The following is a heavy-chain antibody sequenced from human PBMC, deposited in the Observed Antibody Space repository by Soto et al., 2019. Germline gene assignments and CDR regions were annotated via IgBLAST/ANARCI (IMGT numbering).Heavy chain of an antibody. J-gene: IGHJ6*02. CDR1: GGSISSSSYY. V-gene: IGHV4-39*01. D-gene: IGHD3-10*01. CDR2: IYYSGST. Sequence: SETLCLTCTVSGGSISSSSYYWGWIRQPPGRGLEWIGSIYYSGSTYYNPSLKSRVTISVDTSKNQFSLKLSSLTAADTAVYYCARLVGPYGSGRTGGGDYYYGTDVWGQGTTVTVSS. CDR3: ARLVGPYGSGRTGGGDYYYGTDV.